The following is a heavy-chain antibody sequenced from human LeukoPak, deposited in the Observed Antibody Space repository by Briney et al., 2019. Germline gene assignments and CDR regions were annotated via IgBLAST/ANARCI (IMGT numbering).Heavy chain of an antibody. J-gene: IGHJ4*02. CDR1: GGSISSGSYY. D-gene: IGHD3-22*01. CDR2: IYTSGST. Sequence: SETLSLTCTVSGGSISSGSYYWSWIRQPAGKGLEWIGRIYTSGSTNYNPSLKSRVTISVDTSKNQFSLKLSSVTAADTAVYYCARGRGPYYYDSSGYVYYFDYWGQGTLVTVSS. V-gene: IGHV4-61*02. CDR3: ARGRGPYYYDSSGYVYYFDY.